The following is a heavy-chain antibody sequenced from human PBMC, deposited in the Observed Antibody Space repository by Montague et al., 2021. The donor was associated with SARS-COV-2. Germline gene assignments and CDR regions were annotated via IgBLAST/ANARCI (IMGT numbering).Heavy chain of an antibody. CDR1: GGSISSSSYY. J-gene: IGHJ6*01. CDR2: IYYSGST. D-gene: IGHD2-2*02. CDR3: ARDPSRQLLLYPVGDYYYGMDV. Sequence: SETLSLTCTVSGGSISSSSYYWGWIRQPPGKGLEWIGSIYYSGSTYYNPSHKSRVTISVDTSKNQFSLKLNSVTAADTAVYYCARDPSRQLLLYPVGDYYYGMDVWGPGTTVTV. V-gene: IGHV4-39*07.